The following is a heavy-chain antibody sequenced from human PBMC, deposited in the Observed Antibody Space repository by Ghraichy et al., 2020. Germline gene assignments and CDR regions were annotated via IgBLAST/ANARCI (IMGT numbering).Heavy chain of an antibody. Sequence: GGSLRLSCAASGFTFSSYGMHWVRQAPGKGLEWVAVISYDGSNKYYADSVKGRFTISRDYSKNTLYLQMNSLRAEDTAVYYCARDRKATVTPFDYWGQGTLVTVSS. D-gene: IGHD4-17*01. CDR1: GFTFSSYG. V-gene: IGHV3-30*03. CDR3: ARDRKATVTPFDY. J-gene: IGHJ4*02. CDR2: ISYDGSNK.